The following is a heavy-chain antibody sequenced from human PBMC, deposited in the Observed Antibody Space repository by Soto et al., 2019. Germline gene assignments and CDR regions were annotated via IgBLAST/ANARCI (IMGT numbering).Heavy chain of an antibody. CDR3: ATDTIDGYNYWFFDL. V-gene: IGHV1-69*01. J-gene: IGHJ2*01. CDR1: GGSFGNLA. D-gene: IGHD2-21*02. Sequence: QVPLVQSEAEVKKPGSSVKVSCKASGGSFGNLAISWVRQAPGQGLEWVAGIIPIYRASNYAEHFRGRISLTLDESTATTYLQLSSLTSEASAIYYCATDTIDGYNYWFFDLWGRGTQVTVSS. CDR2: IIPIYRAS.